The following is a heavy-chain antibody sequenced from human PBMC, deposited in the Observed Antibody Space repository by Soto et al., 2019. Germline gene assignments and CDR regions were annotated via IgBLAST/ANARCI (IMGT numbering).Heavy chain of an antibody. CDR2: INPNSGGT. V-gene: IGHV1-2*02. CDR1: GYSFTGYY. CDR3: ARAGGAGSGHDWFDP. Sequence: ASVKVSCKASGYSFTGYYMHWVRQAPGQGLEWMGWINPNSGGTNYAQKFQGRVTMTRDTSISTAYMELNRLRSDDTAVYYCARAGGAGSGHDWFDPWGQGTLVTVSS. J-gene: IGHJ5*02. D-gene: IGHD6-13*01.